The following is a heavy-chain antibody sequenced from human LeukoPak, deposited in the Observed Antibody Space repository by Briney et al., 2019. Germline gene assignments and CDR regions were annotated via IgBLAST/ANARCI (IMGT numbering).Heavy chain of an antibody. CDR2: INHSGST. CDR3: ARGSGRIRYNPRNNWFDP. J-gene: IGHJ5*02. CDR1: GGSFSGYY. V-gene: IGHV4-34*01. D-gene: IGHD1-14*01. Sequence: PSETLSLTCAVYGGSFSGYYWSWIRQPPGKGLEWIGEINHSGSTNYNPSLKSRVTISVDTSKNQFSLKLSSVTAADAAVYYCARGSGRIRYNPRNNWFDPWGQGTLVTVSS.